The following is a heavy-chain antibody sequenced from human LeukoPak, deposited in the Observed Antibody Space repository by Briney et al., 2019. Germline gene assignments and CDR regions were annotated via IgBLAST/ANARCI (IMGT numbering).Heavy chain of an antibody. CDR1: GFTFSSYS. CDR2: VSSSSSYI. J-gene: IGHJ4*02. CDR3: ARGPYGSGSYSDY. D-gene: IGHD3-10*01. Sequence: PGGSLRLSCAASGFTFSSYSMNWVRQAPGKGLEWVSSVSSSSSYIYYADSVKGRFTISRDNAKNSLYLQMNSLRAEDTAVYYCARGPYGSGSYSDYWGQGTPVAVSS. V-gene: IGHV3-21*01.